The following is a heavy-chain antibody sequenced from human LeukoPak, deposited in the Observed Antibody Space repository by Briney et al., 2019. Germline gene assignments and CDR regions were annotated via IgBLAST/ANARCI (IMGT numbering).Heavy chain of an antibody. CDR1: GFTFSSYE. D-gene: IGHD5-18*01. Sequence: PGGSLRLSCAASGFTFSSYEMNWVRQAPGKGLEWVSYISSSGSTIYYADSVKGRFTVSRDNAKNSLYLQMNSLRAEDTAVYYCAKGGDSYGFGSYFDYWGQGSLVTVSS. J-gene: IGHJ4*02. CDR3: AKGGDSYGFGSYFDY. CDR2: ISSSGSTI. V-gene: IGHV3-48*03.